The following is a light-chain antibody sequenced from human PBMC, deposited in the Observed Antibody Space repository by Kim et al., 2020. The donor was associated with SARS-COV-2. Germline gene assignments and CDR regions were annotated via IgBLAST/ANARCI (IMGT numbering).Light chain of an antibody. CDR3: SSYAGGNNLV. Sequence: GQSVPISCTGTSSDVGGYNYVSYYQQHPGKVPKLMIYEVTKRPCGVPDRFSGSKAGNTASLTVSGLQAEDEADYYCSSYAGGNNLVFGGGTQLTVL. V-gene: IGLV2-8*01. CDR2: EVT. CDR1: SSDVGGYNY. J-gene: IGLJ2*01.